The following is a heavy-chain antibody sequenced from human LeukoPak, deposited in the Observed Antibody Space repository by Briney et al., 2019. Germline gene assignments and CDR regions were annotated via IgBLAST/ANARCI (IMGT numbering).Heavy chain of an antibody. CDR2: FSGSGGST. J-gene: IGHJ6*02. CDR1: GFTFSSYA. Sequence: GGSLRLSCAASGFTFSSYAMSWVRQAPGKGLEWVSAFSGSGGSTYYADSVRGRFAISRDNSKNTLYLQMNSLRAEDTAVYYCAAGYYGSGIYYYGTDVWGQGTTVTVSS. CDR3: AAGYYGSGIYYYGTDV. V-gene: IGHV3-23*01. D-gene: IGHD3-10*01.